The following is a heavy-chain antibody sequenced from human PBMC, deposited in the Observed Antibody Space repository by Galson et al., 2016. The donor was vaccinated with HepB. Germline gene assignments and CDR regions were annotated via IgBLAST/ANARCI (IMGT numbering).Heavy chain of an antibody. CDR3: ARDDVYCRDGACYSEFYKYGMDV. V-gene: IGHV3-33*01. CDR2: IWYDGSNK. D-gene: IGHD2-8*01. CDR1: GFTFSYYG. Sequence: SLRLSCAASGFTFSYYGMNWVRQTPGKGLEWVAVIWYDGSNKYYADSVKGRFTISRDNSKNTLYLQMNSLRVEDTAGYYCARDDVYCRDGACYSEFYKYGMDVWGQGTTVTVSS. J-gene: IGHJ6*02.